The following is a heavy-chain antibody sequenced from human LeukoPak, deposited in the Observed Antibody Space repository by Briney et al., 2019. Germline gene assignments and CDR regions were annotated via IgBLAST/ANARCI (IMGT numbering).Heavy chain of an antibody. CDR3: ARDSYDILTGYPIGFDY. D-gene: IGHD3-9*01. CDR2: IYYSGST. J-gene: IGHJ4*02. V-gene: IGHV4-59*01. CDR1: GFTFSSYA. Sequence: GSLRLSCAASGFTFSSYAMHWVRQAPGKGLEWIGYIYYSGSTNYNPSLKSRVTISVDTSKNQFSLKLSSVTAADTAVYYCARDSYDILTGYPIGFDYWGQGTLVTVSS.